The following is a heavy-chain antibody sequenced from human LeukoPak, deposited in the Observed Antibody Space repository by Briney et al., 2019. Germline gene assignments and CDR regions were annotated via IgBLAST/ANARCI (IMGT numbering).Heavy chain of an antibody. CDR1: GFTFSSYS. V-gene: IGHV3-21*01. CDR3: ARDRGGPRPFDY. CDR2: ISSSSSYI. D-gene: IGHD6-6*01. J-gene: IGHJ4*02. Sequence: GGSLRLSCAASGFTFSSYSMNWVRQAPGKGLEWVSSISSSSSYIYYADSVKGRITISRDNAKNSLYLQMNSLRAEDTAVYYCARDRGGPRPFDYWGQGTLVTVSS.